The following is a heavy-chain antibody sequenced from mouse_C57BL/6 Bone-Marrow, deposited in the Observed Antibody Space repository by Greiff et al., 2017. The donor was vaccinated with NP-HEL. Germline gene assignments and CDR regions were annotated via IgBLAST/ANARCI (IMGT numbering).Heavy chain of an antibody. CDR3: ARSGYYLVGFAY. Sequence: VQLQQSGPELVKPGASVKISCKASGYSFTGYYMNWVKQSPEKSLEWIGEINPSTGGTTYNQKFKAKATLTVDKSSSTAYMQLKSLTSEDSAVYYCARSGYYLVGFAYWGQGTLVTVSA. CDR2: INPSTGGT. D-gene: IGHD2-3*01. J-gene: IGHJ3*01. CDR1: GYSFTGYY. V-gene: IGHV1-42*01.